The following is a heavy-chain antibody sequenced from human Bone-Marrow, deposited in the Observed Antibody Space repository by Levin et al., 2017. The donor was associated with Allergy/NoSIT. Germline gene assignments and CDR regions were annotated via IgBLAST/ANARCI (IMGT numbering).Heavy chain of an antibody. CDR1: GFTFSSYD. CDR3: AREGTSDAFDI. Sequence: GESLKISCAASGFTFSSYDMHWVRQATGKGLEWVSAIGTAGDTYYPGSVKGRFTISRENAKNSLYLQMNSLRAGDTAVYYCAREGTSDAFDIWGQGTMVTVSS. CDR2: IGTAGDT. J-gene: IGHJ3*02. V-gene: IGHV3-13*01.